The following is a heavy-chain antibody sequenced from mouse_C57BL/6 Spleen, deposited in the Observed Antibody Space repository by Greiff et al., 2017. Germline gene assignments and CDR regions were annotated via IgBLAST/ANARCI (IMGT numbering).Heavy chain of an antibody. V-gene: IGHV1-52*01. CDR2: IDPSDSET. CDR1: GYTFTSYW. Sequence: VQLQQPGAELVRPGSSVKLSCKASGYTFTSYWMHWVKQRPIQGLEWIGNIDPSDSETHYNQKFKDKATLTVDKSSSTAYMQLSRLTSEDSAVYYCARDERLRQNYYAMDYWGQGTSVTVSS. CDR3: ARDERLRQNYYAMDY. D-gene: IGHD2-4*01. J-gene: IGHJ4*01.